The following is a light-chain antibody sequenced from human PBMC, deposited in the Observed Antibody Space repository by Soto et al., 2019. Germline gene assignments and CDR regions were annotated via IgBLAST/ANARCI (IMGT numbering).Light chain of an antibody. J-gene: IGKJ4*01. CDR2: YAS. CDR3: QRYGTSSLT. CDR1: QTVTTN. Sequence: EIVMTQSPATLSVSPGKRATLSCRASQTVTTNLAWYQQKPGQAPRLLIYYASTRATGIPARFSGSGSGTDFTLTISRLEPEDIAVYYCQRYGTSSLTFGGGAKVDIK. V-gene: IGKV3-15*01.